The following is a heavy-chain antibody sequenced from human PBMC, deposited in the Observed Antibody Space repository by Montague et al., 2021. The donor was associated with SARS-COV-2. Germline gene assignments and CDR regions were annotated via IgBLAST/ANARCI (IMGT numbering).Heavy chain of an antibody. CDR2: IYYSGST. V-gene: IGHV4-59*01. Sequence: SETLSLTCTVSGGSISSYYWSWIRQPPGKGLEWIGYIYYSGSTNYNPSLKSRVTISVDTSKNQFSLKLSSVTAADTAVYSCARVVGDYDFWSGQYYYYYYMDVWDKGTTVTVSS. CDR1: GGSISSYY. J-gene: IGHJ6*03. CDR3: ARVVGDYDFWSGQYYYYYYMDV. D-gene: IGHD3-3*01.